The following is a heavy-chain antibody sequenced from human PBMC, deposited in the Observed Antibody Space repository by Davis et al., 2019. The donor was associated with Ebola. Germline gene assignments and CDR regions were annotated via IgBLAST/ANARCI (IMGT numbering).Heavy chain of an antibody. Sequence: MPSETLSLTCTVSGCSINNYFWSWIRQPPGKGLEWIGTIHYLGNTNYKPSLKSRVTMSVDTSKNQFSLKLSSVTAADTAVYYCARGNYGDYIVLYYYNMDVWGQGTTVTVSS. J-gene: IGHJ6*02. V-gene: IGHV4-59*01. CDR2: IHYLGNT. CDR3: ARGNYGDYIVLYYYNMDV. D-gene: IGHD4-17*01. CDR1: GCSINNYF.